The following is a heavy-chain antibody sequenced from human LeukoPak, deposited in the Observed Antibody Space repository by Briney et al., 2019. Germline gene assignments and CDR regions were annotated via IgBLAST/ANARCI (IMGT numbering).Heavy chain of an antibody. J-gene: IGHJ4*02. CDR1: GGSISSYY. Sequence: SETLSLTCTVSGGSISSYYWSWIRQPPGKGLEWIGCIYYSGSTNYNPSLKSRVTISVDTSKNQFSLKLSSVTAADTAVYYCARHGISAYSYATFDYWGQGTLVTVSS. CDR3: ARHGISAYSYATFDY. V-gene: IGHV4-59*08. CDR2: IYYSGST. D-gene: IGHD5-18*01.